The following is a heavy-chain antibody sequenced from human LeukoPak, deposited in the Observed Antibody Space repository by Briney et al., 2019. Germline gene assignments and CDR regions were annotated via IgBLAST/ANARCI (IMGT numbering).Heavy chain of an antibody. D-gene: IGHD2-15*01. CDR2: ISISGGST. CDR1: GFTFSNYA. J-gene: IGHJ3*02. Sequence: GGSLRLSCAASGFTFSNYAMSWVRQAPGKGLEWVSAISISGGSTYYADSVKGRFSISSDNAENSVFLQMTILRVEDTAVYHCARKGGSRPNDAFDIWGQGTKVTVSS. CDR3: ARKGGSRPNDAFDI. V-gene: IGHV3-23*01.